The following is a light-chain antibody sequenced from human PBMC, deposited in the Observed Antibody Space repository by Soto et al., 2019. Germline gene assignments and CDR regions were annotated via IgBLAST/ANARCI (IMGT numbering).Light chain of an antibody. CDR3: QSYDISLTASV. Sequence: QSVLTQPPSVSGAPGQRVTISCTGSNSSIGAGFAVHWYQQLPGIAPKLLIYANDIRPSGVPDRYSGSKSDTSASLAITGLLAEDEAAYYCQSYDISLTASVFGGGTKLTVL. V-gene: IGLV1-40*01. J-gene: IGLJ2*01. CDR1: NSSIGAGFA. CDR2: AND.